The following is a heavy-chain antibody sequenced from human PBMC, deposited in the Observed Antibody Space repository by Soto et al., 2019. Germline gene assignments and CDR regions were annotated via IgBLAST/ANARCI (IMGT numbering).Heavy chain of an antibody. CDR2: ISGSGGST. CDR1: GFTFSSYD. CDR3: AKLWATVTTGLWFDY. D-gene: IGHD4-17*01. Sequence: EVQLLESGGGLVQPGGSLRLSCAASGFTFSSYDMSWVRQAPGKGLEWVSTISGSGGSTYYADSVKGRFTISRDNSKNTLYLQINSLRAEDTAVYYCAKLWATVTTGLWFDYWGQGALVTVSS. V-gene: IGHV3-23*01. J-gene: IGHJ4*02.